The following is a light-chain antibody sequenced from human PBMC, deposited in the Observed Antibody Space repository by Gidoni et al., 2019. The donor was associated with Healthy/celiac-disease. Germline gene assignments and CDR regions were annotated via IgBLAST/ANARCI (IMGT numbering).Light chain of an antibody. CDR3: QQYNNWPLT. V-gene: IGKV3-15*01. J-gene: IGKJ4*01. CDR1: QSVSSN. Sequence: ELVMPQSPATLSVSPGESATLACRASQSVSSNLAWYLQNPDPAPSLLISGASTRPTGIPASFGGGGSGTEFTLTTRGLQSENFAFYYCQQYNNWPLTFGGGTKVEIK. CDR2: GAS.